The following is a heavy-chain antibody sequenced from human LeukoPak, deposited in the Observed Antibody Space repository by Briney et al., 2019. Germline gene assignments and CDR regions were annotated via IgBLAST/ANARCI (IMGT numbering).Heavy chain of an antibody. CDR1: GGSISSGDYY. CDR2: IYYSGST. V-gene: IGHV4-30-4*01. Sequence: PSETLALTCTVSGGSISSGDYYWSWIRQPPGKGLEWIGYIYYSGSTYYNPSLKSRVTISVDTSKNQFSLQLSSVTAADTAVYYCARDWGYYGSGSYTGAWFDPWGQGTLVTVSS. J-gene: IGHJ5*02. D-gene: IGHD3-10*01. CDR3: ARDWGYYGSGSYTGAWFDP.